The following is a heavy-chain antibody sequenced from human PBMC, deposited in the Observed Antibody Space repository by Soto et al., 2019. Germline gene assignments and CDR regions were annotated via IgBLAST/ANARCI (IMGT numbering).Heavy chain of an antibody. V-gene: IGHV1-18*01. D-gene: IGHD4-4*01. CDR3: ARGGDYSNYRLDYYYGMDV. CDR2: ISAYNGNT. J-gene: IGHJ6*02. CDR1: GYTFTSYG. Sequence: ASVKVSCKASGYTFTSYGISWVRQAPGQRLEWMGWISAYNGNTNYAQKLQGRVTMTTDTSTSTAYMEPRSLRSDDTAVYYCARGGDYSNYRLDYYYGMDVWGQGTTVTVSS.